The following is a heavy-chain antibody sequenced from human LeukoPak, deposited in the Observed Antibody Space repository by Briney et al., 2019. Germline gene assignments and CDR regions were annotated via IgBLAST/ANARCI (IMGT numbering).Heavy chain of an antibody. V-gene: IGHV4-59*08. Sequence: SETLSLTCTVSGGSISSYYWSWIRQPPGKGLEWIGYIYHSGSNYNPSLKSRVTISADTSKNQFSLKLRSVTDADTAVYYCARGGGNNWNDQVDYWGQGTLVTVSS. D-gene: IGHD1-20*01. J-gene: IGHJ4*02. CDR3: ARGGGNNWNDQVDY. CDR1: GGSISSYY. CDR2: IYHSGS.